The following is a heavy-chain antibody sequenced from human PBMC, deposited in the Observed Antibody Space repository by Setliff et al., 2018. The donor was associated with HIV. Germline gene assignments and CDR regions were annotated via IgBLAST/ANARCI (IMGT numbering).Heavy chain of an antibody. CDR3: TRGGGLGP. D-gene: IGHD6-25*01. CDR1: GGSFSGYY. Sequence: SETLSLTCAVYGGSFSGYYWSWIRQSPGKGLECIGEINHTGSTNYNPSLKSRVAMSVDTSKNQFSLRLSSVTAAGTAVYYCTRGGGLGPWGQGTLVTVSS. J-gene: IGHJ5*02. V-gene: IGHV4-34*01. CDR2: INHTGST.